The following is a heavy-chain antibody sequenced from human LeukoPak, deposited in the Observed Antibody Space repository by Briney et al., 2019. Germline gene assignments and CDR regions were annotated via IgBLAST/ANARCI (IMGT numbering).Heavy chain of an antibody. CDR1: GGSISSYY. CDR2: IYTSGST. CDR3: ARGPWWVLTGYYYFDY. V-gene: IGHV4-4*07. J-gene: IGHJ4*02. D-gene: IGHD3-9*01. Sequence: SETLSLTCTVSGGSISSYYWSWIRQPAGKGLEWIGRIYTSGSTNYNPSLKSRVTMSVDTSKNQFSLKLSSVTAADTAVYYCARGPWWVLTGYYYFDYWGQGTLVTVSS.